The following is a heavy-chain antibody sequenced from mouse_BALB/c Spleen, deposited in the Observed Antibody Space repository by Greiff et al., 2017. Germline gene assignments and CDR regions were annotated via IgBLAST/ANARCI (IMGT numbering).Heavy chain of an antibody. CDR3: ARGDYGSSYAMDY. Sequence: VQLHQSGAELARPGASVKMSCKASGYTFTSYTMHWVKQRPGQGLEWIGYINPSSGYTNYNQKFKDKATLTADKSSSTAYMQLSSLTSEDSAVYYCARGDYGSSYAMDYWGQGTSVTVSS. CDR2: INPSSGYT. D-gene: IGHD1-1*01. CDR1: GYTFTSYT. V-gene: IGHV1-4*01. J-gene: IGHJ4*01.